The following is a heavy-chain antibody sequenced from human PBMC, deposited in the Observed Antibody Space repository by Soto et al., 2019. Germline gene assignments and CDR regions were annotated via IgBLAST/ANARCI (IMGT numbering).Heavy chain of an antibody. CDR2: IYPGDSDT. V-gene: IGHV5-51*01. CDR3: AIQRKEVVGAARPGRYRIGC. J-gene: IGHJ6*01. CDR1: VYSFTSYW. D-gene: IGHD2-15*01. Sequence: GESLQISCRGSVYSFTSYWIGWVRQMPGKGLEWMGIIYPGDSDTRYSPSFQGQVTISADKSISTAYLQWSSLKASDTAMYYCAIQRKEVVGAARPGRYRIGCRGQG.